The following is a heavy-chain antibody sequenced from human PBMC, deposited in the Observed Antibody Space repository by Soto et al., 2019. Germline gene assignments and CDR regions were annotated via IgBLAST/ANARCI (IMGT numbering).Heavy chain of an antibody. CDR1: GFTFSSCS. CDR2: ISSSSSYI. CDR3: AREWVVSYYYYGMDV. D-gene: IGHD2-2*01. J-gene: IGHJ6*02. V-gene: IGHV3-21*01. Sequence: PGGSLRLSCAASGFTFSSCSMNWVRQAPGKGLEWVSSISSSSSYIYYADSVKGRFTISRDNAKNSLYLQMNSLRAEDTAVYYCAREWVVSYYYYGMDVWGQGTTVTVSS.